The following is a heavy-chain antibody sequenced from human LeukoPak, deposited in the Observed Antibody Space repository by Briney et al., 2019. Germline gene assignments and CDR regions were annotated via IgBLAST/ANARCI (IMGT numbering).Heavy chain of an antibody. Sequence: PGGSLRLSCAASGFTFSSYAMSWVRQAPGKGLEWVSAISGSGGSTYYADSVKGRFTISRDNYKNKLYLQMNSLRAEETAVYYCPNVPDSSGWSYYFDYWGQGTLVTVSS. CDR1: GFTFSSYA. D-gene: IGHD6-19*01. CDR3: PNVPDSSGWSYYFDY. CDR2: ISGSGGST. V-gene: IGHV3-23*01. J-gene: IGHJ4*02.